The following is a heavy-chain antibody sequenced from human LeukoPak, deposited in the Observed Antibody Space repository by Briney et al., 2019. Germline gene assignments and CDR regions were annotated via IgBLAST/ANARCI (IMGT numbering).Heavy chain of an antibody. Sequence: GGSLRLSCAASGFTFNSYAMSWVRQAPGKGLVWVSAISGSGGSTYYADSVKGRFTISRDNSKNTLYLQMNSLRAEDTAVYYCASTLAAAGNDYYYGMDVWGQGTTVTVSS. CDR3: ASTLAAAGNDYYYGMDV. V-gene: IGHV3-23*01. J-gene: IGHJ6*02. CDR2: ISGSGGST. D-gene: IGHD6-13*01. CDR1: GFTFNSYA.